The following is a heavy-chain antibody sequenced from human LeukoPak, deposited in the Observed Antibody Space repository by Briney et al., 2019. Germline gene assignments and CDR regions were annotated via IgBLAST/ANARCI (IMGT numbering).Heavy chain of an antibody. V-gene: IGHV4-34*01. Sequence: SETLSLTCAVYGGSFSGYYWSWIRQPPGKGLEWIGEINHSGSTNYNPSLKSRVTISVDTSKNQFSLKLSSVTAADTAVYYCARSPRGSRRTLDYWGQGTLVTVSP. CDR1: GGSFSGYY. D-gene: IGHD2-15*01. CDR2: INHSGST. J-gene: IGHJ4*02. CDR3: ARSPRGSRRTLDY.